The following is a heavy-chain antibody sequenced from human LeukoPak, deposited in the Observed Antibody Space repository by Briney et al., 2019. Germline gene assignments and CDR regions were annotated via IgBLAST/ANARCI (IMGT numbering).Heavy chain of an antibody. CDR3: ATPGYSSGWLPFDY. CDR2: IYYSGST. V-gene: IGHV4-39*01. D-gene: IGHD6-19*01. Sequence: PSETLSLTCTVSGRSISSSSYYWGWIRQPPGKGLEWIGSIYYSGSTYYNPSLKSRVTISVDTSKNQFSLNLTSVTAPDTAVYYCATPGYSSGWLPFDYWGQGALVTVSS. CDR1: GRSISSSSYY. J-gene: IGHJ4*02.